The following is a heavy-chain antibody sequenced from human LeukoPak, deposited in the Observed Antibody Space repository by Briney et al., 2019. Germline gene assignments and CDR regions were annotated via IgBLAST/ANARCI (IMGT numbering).Heavy chain of an antibody. J-gene: IGHJ6*02. D-gene: IGHD6-13*01. CDR2: IYYSGST. Sequence: PSETLSLTCTVSAAPITSYYWSWIRQPPGKGLEWIGYIYYSGSTNYNPSLKSRVTISVDTSKNQFSLKLSSVTAADTAVYYCARVEDSSSWYDYYYYGMDVWGQGTTVTVSS. CDR1: AAPITSYY. V-gene: IGHV4-59*12. CDR3: ARVEDSSSWYDYYYYGMDV.